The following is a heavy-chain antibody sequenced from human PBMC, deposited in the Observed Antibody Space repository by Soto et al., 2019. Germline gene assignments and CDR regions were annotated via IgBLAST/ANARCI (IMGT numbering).Heavy chain of an antibody. CDR1: GGSISSYY. J-gene: IGHJ5*02. CDR3: ARGIAVAGTQNNWFDP. Sequence: PSETLSLTCTVSGGSISSYYWSWIRQPAGKGLEWIGRIYTSGSTNYNPSPKSRVTMSVDTSKNQFSLKLSSVTAADTAVYYCARGIAVAGTQNNWFDPWGQGTLVTVSS. V-gene: IGHV4-4*07. D-gene: IGHD6-19*01. CDR2: IYTSGST.